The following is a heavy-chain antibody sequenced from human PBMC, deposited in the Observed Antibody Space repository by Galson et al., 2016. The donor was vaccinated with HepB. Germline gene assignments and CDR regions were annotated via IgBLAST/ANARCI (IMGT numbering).Heavy chain of an antibody. CDR3: TRGWWSSSWYWDY. V-gene: IGHV3-74*01. Sequence: SLRLSCATSGFTFSSYWIHWVRQAPGKGLVWVSRIDSDGSYTTYADSVKGRFTISRDHAKNTVYLQMNSLRAEDTAVYYCTRGWWSSSWYWDYWGQGTLVTASS. J-gene: IGHJ4*02. CDR2: IDSDGSYT. CDR1: GFTFSSYW. D-gene: IGHD6-13*01.